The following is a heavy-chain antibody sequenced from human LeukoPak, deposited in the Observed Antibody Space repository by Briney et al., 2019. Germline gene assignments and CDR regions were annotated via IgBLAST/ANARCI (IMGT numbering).Heavy chain of an antibody. V-gene: IGHV3-48*03. D-gene: IGHD3-9*01. J-gene: IGHJ4*02. Sequence: GGSLRLSCAASGFTFSSYEMNWVRQAPGKGLEWVSYISSSGSTRYYGESVKGRFTISRDNAKTSLYLQMNSLRAEDTAVYYCARGGGYDILTGYYYPHYFDYWGQGTLVTVSS. CDR2: ISSSGSTR. CDR3: ARGGGYDILTGYYYPHYFDY. CDR1: GFTFSSYE.